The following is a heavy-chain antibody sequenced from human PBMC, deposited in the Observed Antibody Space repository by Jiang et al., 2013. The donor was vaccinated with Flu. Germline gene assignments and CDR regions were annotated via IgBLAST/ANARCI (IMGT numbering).Heavy chain of an antibody. CDR1: GFTFSSYA. CDR3: AKGAYYDFWSSHNYYYYGMDV. Sequence: SCAASGFTFSSYAMSWVRQAPGKGLEWVSSISGSGGSTYYADSVKGRFTISRDNSKNTLYLQMNSLRAEDTAVYYCAKGAYYDFWSSHNYYYYGMDVWGQGTTVTVSS. D-gene: IGHD3-3*01. V-gene: IGHV3-23*01. J-gene: IGHJ6*02. CDR2: ISGSGGST.